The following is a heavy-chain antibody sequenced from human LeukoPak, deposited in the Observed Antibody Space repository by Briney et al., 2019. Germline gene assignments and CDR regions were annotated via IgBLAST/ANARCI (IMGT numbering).Heavy chain of an antibody. V-gene: IGHV1-8*01. D-gene: IGHD6-13*01. Sequence: GASVKVSCKASGYTFTSYDINWVRQATGQGLEWMGWMNPNSGNTGYAQKFQGRVTMTRNTSISTAYMELSSLRSEDTAVYYCARTYSSSWYYYNWFDPWGQGTLVTVSS. J-gene: IGHJ5*02. CDR3: ARTYSSSWYYYNWFDP. CDR1: GYTFTSYD. CDR2: MNPNSGNT.